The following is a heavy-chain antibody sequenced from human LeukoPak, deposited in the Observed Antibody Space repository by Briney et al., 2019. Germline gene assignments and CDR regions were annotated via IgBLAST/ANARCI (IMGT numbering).Heavy chain of an antibody. Sequence: ASVKVSCKASGYTFTRYYMHWVRQAPGQGLEWMGWINPNSGGTNYAQKFQGRVTMTRDTAISTAYMAVSRLRSDDTAVYYWAINFAWIFLWGQGTLVTVSS. CDR3: AINFAWIFL. D-gene: IGHD2-2*03. CDR2: INPNSGGT. CDR1: GYTFTRYY. J-gene: IGHJ4*02. V-gene: IGHV1-2*02.